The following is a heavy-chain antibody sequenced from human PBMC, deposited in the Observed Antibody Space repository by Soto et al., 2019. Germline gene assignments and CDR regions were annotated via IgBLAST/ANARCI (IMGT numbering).Heavy chain of an antibody. V-gene: IGHV4-4*07. D-gene: IGHD2-21*02. J-gene: IGHJ5*01. CDR2: IHARGST. CDR1: GGSVSDNF. CDR3: ARGPYCGGDCFFAS. Sequence: SETLSLTCTVFGGSVSDNFWSWVRQPAGKGPEYIGRIHARGSTNYNPSLKSRVTMSVDTSHNQFSLRLSSVTAADTAVYYCARGPYCGGDCFFASWGQGTSVTVSS.